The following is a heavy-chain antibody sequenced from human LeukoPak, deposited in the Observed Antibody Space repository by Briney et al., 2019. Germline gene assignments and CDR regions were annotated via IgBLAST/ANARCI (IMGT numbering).Heavy chain of an antibody. J-gene: IGHJ4*02. CDR2: ISGSGGST. CDR3: AKDRGGYYDILTGSGYYFDY. D-gene: IGHD3-9*01. Sequence: PGGSLRLSCAASGFNFSSYAMSWVRQAPGKGLEWVSAISGSGGSTYYADSVKGRYTISRDNSKNTLYLQMNSLRAEDTAVYYCAKDRGGYYDILTGSGYYFDYWGQGTLVTVSS. V-gene: IGHV3-23*01. CDR1: GFNFSSYA.